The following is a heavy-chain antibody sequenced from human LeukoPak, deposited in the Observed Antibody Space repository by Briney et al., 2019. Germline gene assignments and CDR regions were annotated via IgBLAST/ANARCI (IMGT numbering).Heavy chain of an antibody. CDR1: GFTFRDYW. CDR3: AKEVIVGVSFDY. Sequence: GGSLRLSCAASGFTFRDYWMHWVRQVPGKGLEWVAAISGSGGSTYYADSVKGRFTISRDNFKNTLYLQMNSLRAEDTAIYYCAKEVIVGVSFDYWGQGTLVTVSS. CDR2: ISGSGGST. J-gene: IGHJ4*02. V-gene: IGHV3-23*01. D-gene: IGHD1-26*01.